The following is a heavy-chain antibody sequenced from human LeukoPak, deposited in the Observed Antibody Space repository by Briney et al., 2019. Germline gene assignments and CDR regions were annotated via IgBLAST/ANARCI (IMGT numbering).Heavy chain of an antibody. CDR1: GYSFTSYW. Sequence: GESLKISCKGSGYSFTSYWIGWVRQMPGKGLEWMGIIYPGDSDTRYSPSFQGQVTISADKSISTAYLQWSSLKASDTAMYYCGRLGTYDILTGYLGAFDIWGQGTMVTVSS. J-gene: IGHJ3*02. CDR3: GRLGTYDILTGYLGAFDI. CDR2: IYPGDSDT. V-gene: IGHV5-51*01. D-gene: IGHD3-9*01.